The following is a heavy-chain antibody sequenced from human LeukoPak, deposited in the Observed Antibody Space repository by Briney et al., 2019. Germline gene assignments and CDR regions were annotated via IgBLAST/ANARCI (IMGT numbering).Heavy chain of an antibody. CDR1: GYIFTSYW. Sequence: GESLQISCQGSGYIFTSYWIGWVRQLPGKGLEWMGIIYPGDSDTRYSPSFQGQVTISADKSISTAYLQWSSLKASDTAMYYCATTDRTLLSLDYWGQGTLVTVSS. CDR3: ATTDRTLLSLDY. D-gene: IGHD3-10*01. J-gene: IGHJ4*02. CDR2: IYPGDSDT. V-gene: IGHV5-51*01.